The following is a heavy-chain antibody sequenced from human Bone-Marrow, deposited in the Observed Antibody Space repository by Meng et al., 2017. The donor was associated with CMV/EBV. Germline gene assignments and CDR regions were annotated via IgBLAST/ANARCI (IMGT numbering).Heavy chain of an antibody. CDR3: ARGRRGYSSGSTYYFDY. D-gene: IGHD6-25*01. J-gene: IGHJ4*02. CDR2: IYSGGST. V-gene: IGHV3-53*01. CDR1: GFTVSSNY. Sequence: GRRGGAGGGLIQAGGSLRLSWAASGFTVSSNYMSWVRQAPGKGLEWVSVIYSGGSTYYADSVKGRFTISRDNSKNTLYLQMNSLRAEDTAVYYCARGRRGYSSGSTYYFDYWGQGTLVTVSS.